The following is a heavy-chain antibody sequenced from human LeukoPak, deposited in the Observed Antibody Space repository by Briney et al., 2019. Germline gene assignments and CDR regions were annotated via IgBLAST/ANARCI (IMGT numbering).Heavy chain of an antibody. Sequence: GGSLRLSCAASGFTFSSYAMSWVRQAPGKGLEWVPTISGRTGTSHYADSVKGRFTISRDNSKNTMYLQMNNLREEDTAVYYCTRDPILGAPDYFDYWGQGTLVTVSS. D-gene: IGHD1-26*01. V-gene: IGHV3-23*01. CDR2: ISGRTGTS. CDR3: TRDPILGAPDYFDY. CDR1: GFTFSSYA. J-gene: IGHJ4*02.